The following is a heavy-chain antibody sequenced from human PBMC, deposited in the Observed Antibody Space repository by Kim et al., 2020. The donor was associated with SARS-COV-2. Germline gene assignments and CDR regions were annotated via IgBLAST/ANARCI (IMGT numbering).Heavy chain of an antibody. V-gene: IGHV3-30*04. CDR2: ISYDGSNK. J-gene: IGHJ4*02. Sequence: GGSLRLSCAASGFTFSSYAMHWVRQAPGKGLEWVAVISYDGSNKYYADSVKGRFTISRDNSKNTLYLQMNSLRAEDTAVYYCAGDGSGSYSPWDYWGQGT. CDR3: AGDGSGSYSPWDY. D-gene: IGHD3-10*01. CDR1: GFTFSSYA.